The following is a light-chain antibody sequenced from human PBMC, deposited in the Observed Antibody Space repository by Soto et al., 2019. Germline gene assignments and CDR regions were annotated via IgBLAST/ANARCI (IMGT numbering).Light chain of an antibody. J-gene: IGKJ1*01. Sequence: DIQMTQSPSTLSASVGDRVTITCRASQSISTWLAWYQQKAGKAPKLLIYKASILESGVPSRFSGSGSGTEFTLTISRLQPDDFATYYCQQYNTYWTFGQGTKVEIK. CDR3: QQYNTYWT. CDR1: QSISTW. V-gene: IGKV1-5*03. CDR2: KAS.